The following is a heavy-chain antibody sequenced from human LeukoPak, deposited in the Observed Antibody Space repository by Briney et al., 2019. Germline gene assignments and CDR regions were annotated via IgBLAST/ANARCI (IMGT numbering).Heavy chain of an antibody. CDR1: GFTTHYW. CDR2: ISGDGGST. D-gene: IGHD2-2*01. V-gene: IGHV3-23*01. Sequence: GGSLRLSCTASGFTTHYWLNWVRQAPGQGLEWVSSISGDGGSTYYAESVKGRFTISRDNSKNTLYLQMNSLRAEDTAVYYCAKRPDCSTTNCFRFEYWGQGTLVTVSS. J-gene: IGHJ4*02. CDR3: AKRPDCSTTNCFRFEY.